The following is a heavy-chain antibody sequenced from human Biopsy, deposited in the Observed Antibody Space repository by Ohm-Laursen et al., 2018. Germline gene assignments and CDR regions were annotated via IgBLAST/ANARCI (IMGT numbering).Heavy chain of an antibody. Sequence: ASVKVSCKTSGYTFSNYYLHWVRQAPGQAFEWMGLINPASGSTNLAQKFQGRVTMTRDTSTSTVNMQLSSLKSEDTAVYFCARGEGVIDWGQGTLVTVSS. D-gene: IGHD2-21*01. CDR2: INPASGST. CDR1: GYTFSNYY. V-gene: IGHV1-46*01. CDR3: ARGEGVID. J-gene: IGHJ4*02.